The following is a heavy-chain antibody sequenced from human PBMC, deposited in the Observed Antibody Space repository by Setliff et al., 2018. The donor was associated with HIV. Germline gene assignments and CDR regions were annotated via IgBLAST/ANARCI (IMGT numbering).Heavy chain of an antibody. J-gene: IGHJ6*02. Sequence: SETLSLTCTVSGGSISTSSYYWGWIRQSPGKGLEWIGTIYYDGSTYYNPSFKSRVTILGDTSKNQFSLKLRSVTAADTAVYYCARDRGSSSDYYYYGMDVWGQGTTVTVSS. CDR3: ARDRGSSSDYYYYGMDV. CDR2: IYYDGST. CDR1: GGSISTSSYY. D-gene: IGHD6-6*01. V-gene: IGHV4-39*07.